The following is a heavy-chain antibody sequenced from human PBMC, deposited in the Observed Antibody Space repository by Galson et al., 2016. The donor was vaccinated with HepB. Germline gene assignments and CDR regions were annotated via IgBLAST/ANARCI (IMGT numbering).Heavy chain of an antibody. J-gene: IGHJ2*01. V-gene: IGHV3-33*03. D-gene: IGHD3-22*01. CDR3: AKAVRDTRGYYRGFLDL. Sequence: SLRLSCAASGFTFSSSVMHWVRQPPGKGLEWVAIMWYDGGNIFYADSVKGRFTISRDNSKNTLYLQMNTLRVEDTAMYYCAKAVRDTRGYYRGFLDLWGRGTLASVSS. CDR1: GFTFSSSV. CDR2: MWYDGGNI.